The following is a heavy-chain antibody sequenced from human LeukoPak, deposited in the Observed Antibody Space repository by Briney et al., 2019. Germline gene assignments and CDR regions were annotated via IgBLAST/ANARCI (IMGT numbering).Heavy chain of an antibody. Sequence: ASVKVSCKASGYTFTGYYMHWVRQAPGQGLEWMGWINPNSGGTNYAQKFQGRVTMTRDTSISTAYMELSRLRSDDTAVYYCARRIGNVLRYFDWSKYYFDYWGQGTLVAVSS. D-gene: IGHD3-9*01. V-gene: IGHV1-2*02. J-gene: IGHJ4*02. CDR1: GYTFTGYY. CDR2: INPNSGGT. CDR3: ARRIGNVLRYFDWSKYYFDY.